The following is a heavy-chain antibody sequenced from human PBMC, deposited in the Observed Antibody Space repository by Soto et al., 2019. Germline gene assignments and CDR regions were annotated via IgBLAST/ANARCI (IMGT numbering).Heavy chain of an antibody. J-gene: IGHJ4*02. D-gene: IGHD3-3*01. CDR2: ISYDGSYK. CDR1: GFTFNSYG. Sequence: SGGSLRLSCAASGFTFNSYGMHWVRQAPGKGLEWVAVISYDGSYKYYADSVKGRFTISRDNSKNTLFLQMNSLRAEDTAVYYCAKDLNFWSGNPVDLDFWGQGTQVTVSS. CDR3: AKDLNFWSGNPVDLDF. V-gene: IGHV3-30*18.